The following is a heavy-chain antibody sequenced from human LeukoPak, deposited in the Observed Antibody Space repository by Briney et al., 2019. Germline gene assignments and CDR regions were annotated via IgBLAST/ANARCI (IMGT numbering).Heavy chain of an antibody. V-gene: IGHV3-30*03. D-gene: IGHD3-16*01. CDR1: GFTFSSHG. CDR2: ISYDGSNK. CDR3: ARIPGGYYYAMDV. J-gene: IGHJ6*02. Sequence: GRSLRLSCAASGFTFSSHGMYWVRQAPGKGLEWVAVISYDGSNKDYGDSVKGRFTISRDNAKNSLYLQMNSLRDEDTAVYYCARIPGGYYYAMDVWGQGTTVTVSS.